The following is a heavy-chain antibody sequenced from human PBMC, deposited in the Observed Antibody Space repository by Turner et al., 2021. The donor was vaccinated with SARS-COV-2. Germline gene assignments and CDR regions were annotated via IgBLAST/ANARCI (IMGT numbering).Heavy chain of an antibody. J-gene: IGHJ6*02. D-gene: IGHD3-10*01. CDR1: GFYFDAYW. Sequence: EEQLVQSGAEMKKAGESLRISCQGSGFYFDAYWIVWARQVPGKGLEYMGTIYPNDADTRYSPSFEGQVTISVDKSVSTAYLQWSSLRASDTAIYYCGRRVGDGFGMDVWGQGTTVTVSS. V-gene: IGHV5-51*01. CDR3: GRRVGDGFGMDV. CDR2: IYPNDADT.